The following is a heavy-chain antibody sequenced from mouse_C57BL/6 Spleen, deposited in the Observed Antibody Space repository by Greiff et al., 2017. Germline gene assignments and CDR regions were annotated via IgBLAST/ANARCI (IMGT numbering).Heavy chain of an antibody. J-gene: IGHJ2*01. V-gene: IGHV1-22*01. CDR1: GYTFTDYN. D-gene: IGHD2-3*01. CDR3: AREYYDGYLDY. Sequence: EVKLQESGPELVKPGASVKMSCKASGYTFTDYNMHWVKQSHGKSLEWIGYINPNNGGTSYNQKFKGKATLTVNKSSSTAYMELRSLTSEDSAVYYCAREYYDGYLDYWGQGTTLTVSS. CDR2: INPNNGGT.